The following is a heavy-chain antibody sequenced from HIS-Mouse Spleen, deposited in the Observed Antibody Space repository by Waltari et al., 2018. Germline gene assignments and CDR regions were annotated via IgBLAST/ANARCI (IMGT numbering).Heavy chain of an antibody. D-gene: IGHD6-13*01. CDR2: IYYREST. V-gene: IGHV4-39*07. Sequence: QLQLQESGPGLVKPSETLSLTCTVSGGSISSSSYYWGWIRQPPGTGLEWIGSIYYRESTYYNPSRTIRVTISVDTSKNRFALKLSSLTAADTSVYYCAREIPYSSSWYDWYFDLWGRGTLVTVSS. CDR3: AREIPYSSSWYDWYFDL. J-gene: IGHJ2*01. CDR1: GGSISSSSYY.